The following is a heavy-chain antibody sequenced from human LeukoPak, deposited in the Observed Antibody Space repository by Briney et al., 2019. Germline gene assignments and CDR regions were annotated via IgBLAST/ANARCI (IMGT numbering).Heavy chain of an antibody. J-gene: IGHJ4*02. CDR2: IYYSGST. CDR3: ARDIGYYDSSGYYYD. V-gene: IGHV4-59*01. CDR1: GGSISSYY. D-gene: IGHD3-22*01. Sequence: SETLSLTCTVSGGSISSYYWSWIRQPPGKGREWMGYIYYSGSTNYNPSLKSRVTISVDTSKNQFSLKLSSVTAADTAVYYCARDIGYYDSSGYYYDWGQGTLVTVSS.